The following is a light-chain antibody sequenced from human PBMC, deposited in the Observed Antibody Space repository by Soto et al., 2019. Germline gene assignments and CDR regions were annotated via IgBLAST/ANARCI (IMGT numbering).Light chain of an antibody. CDR3: QQSYSIPIT. V-gene: IGKV1-39*01. Sequence: DIQMTQYPKSLSASVGDRVSITCRASQGISFYLNWYQQKPGKAHKVLIHAASNLQSGVPSRFSGSGSGTDFTLTISSLQPEDFATYFCQQSYSIPITFGHGTLLEIK. CDR2: AAS. CDR1: QGISFY. J-gene: IGKJ5*01.